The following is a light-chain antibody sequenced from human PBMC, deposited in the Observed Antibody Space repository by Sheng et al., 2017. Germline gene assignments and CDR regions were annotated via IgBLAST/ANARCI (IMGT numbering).Light chain of an antibody. J-gene: IGKJ2*01. Sequence: EIVMTQSPATLSVSPGERATLSCRASQSVSSNLAWYQQKPGQAPRLLIYGASTRATGIPARFSGSGSGTEFTLTISSLQSEDFAIYYCQQYYYLYTFGQGTNLEIK. CDR1: QSVSSN. CDR3: QQYYYLYT. V-gene: IGKV3-15*01. CDR2: GAS.